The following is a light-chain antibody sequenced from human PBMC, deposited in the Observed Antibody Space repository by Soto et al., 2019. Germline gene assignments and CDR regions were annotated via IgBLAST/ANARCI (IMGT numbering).Light chain of an antibody. CDR2: GAS. J-gene: IGKJ1*01. Sequence: EILLTQSPGTLSLSPGERATLSCRASQSVSSSSLAWYQQKPGQAPRILISGASSRAADIPDRFSGSGSWTDCTLTINRLEPEDFEVDYCQQYDSSPRTFGQGTKVDIK. V-gene: IGKV3-20*01. CDR3: QQYDSSPRT. CDR1: QSVSSSS.